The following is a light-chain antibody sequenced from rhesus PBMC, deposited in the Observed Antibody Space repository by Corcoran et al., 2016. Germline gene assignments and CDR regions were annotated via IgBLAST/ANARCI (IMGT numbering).Light chain of an antibody. CDR1: ATVSTN. V-gene: IGKV3S9*01. CDR3: QQGHSFPWT. CDR2: RTS. J-gene: IGKJ1*01. Sequence: EIVLTQSPTSMAVSQGERVTISCTASATVSTNYLHWYQQQPGFPPSLLVSRTSSLSSGVPARFSGRGSGTSYTLTISSVETDDAANYSCQQGHSFPWTFGQGTKVEIK.